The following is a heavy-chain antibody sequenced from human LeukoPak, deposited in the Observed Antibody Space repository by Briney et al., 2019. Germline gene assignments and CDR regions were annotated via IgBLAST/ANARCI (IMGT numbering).Heavy chain of an antibody. CDR3: ARGSPMDV. J-gene: IGHJ6*02. CDR1: GFTFSSYG. CDR2: ISYDGSNK. Sequence: GGSLRLSCAASGFTFSSYGMHWVRQAPGKGLEWVAVISYDGSNKYYADSVKGRFTISRENAKNSLYLQMNSLRAGDTAVYYCARGSPMDVWGQGTTVTVSS. V-gene: IGHV3-30*03.